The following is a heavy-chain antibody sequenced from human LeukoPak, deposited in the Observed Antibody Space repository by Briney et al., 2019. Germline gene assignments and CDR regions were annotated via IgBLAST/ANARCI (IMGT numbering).Heavy chain of an antibody. J-gene: IGHJ4*02. V-gene: IGHV3-20*04. D-gene: IGHD2-2*01. CDR2: INWNGGRT. CDR3: ARNTAYQLSSTGDY. CDR1: GFTFDDYG. Sequence: PGGSLRLSRAASGFTFDDYGMSWVRQAPGKGLEWVSGINWNGGRTGYADSVKGRFTISRDNAKNSLYLQMKSLRVEGTALYYCARNTAYQLSSTGDYWGQGTLVTVSS.